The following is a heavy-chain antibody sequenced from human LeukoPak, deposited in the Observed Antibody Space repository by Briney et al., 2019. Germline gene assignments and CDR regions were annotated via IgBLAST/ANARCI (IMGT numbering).Heavy chain of an antibody. V-gene: IGHV1-8*01. J-gene: IGHJ4*02. CDR3: ARGGSSYNDEHEEFDY. CDR2: MNPNSGYT. D-gene: IGHD3-22*01. Sequence: GASVKVSCKASGYTFTSHDINWVRQATGQGFEWMGWMNPNSGYTGYEQKFQGRVTMTRDTSTSTAYMELSSLRSEDTAVYYCARGGSSYNDEHEEFDYWGQGTVVTVSS. CDR1: GYTFTSHD.